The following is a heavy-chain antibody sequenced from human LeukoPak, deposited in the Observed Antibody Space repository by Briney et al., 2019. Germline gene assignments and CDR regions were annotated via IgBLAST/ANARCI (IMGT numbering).Heavy chain of an antibody. CDR2: ITSSSSYI. CDR3: ARVHTSNYYLYYYYYMDV. CDR1: GFTFSSYN. D-gene: IGHD4-11*01. Sequence: GGSLRLSCAASGFTFSSYNMNWVRQAPGKGLEWVSSITSSSSYIYYADSVKGRFTISRDNAKNSLFLQMNSLTAEDTAVYYCARVHTSNYYLYYYYYMDVWGKGTTVTVSS. V-gene: IGHV3-21*01. J-gene: IGHJ6*03.